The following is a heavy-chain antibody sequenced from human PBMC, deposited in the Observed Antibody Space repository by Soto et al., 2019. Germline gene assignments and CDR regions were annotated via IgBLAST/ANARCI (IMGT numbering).Heavy chain of an antibody. V-gene: IGHV4-59*04. CDR2: IYYSGRT. CDR1: GGSISSYY. Sequence: SETLSLTCTVSGGSISSYYWSWIRQAPGKGLEWIASIYYSGRTHNNPALKSRVTMSVDTYTNQFSLKMNAVTAADTAVYYCKRHEGGAAADRPLDYWGQGTLVTVSS. CDR3: KRHEGGAAADRPLDY. D-gene: IGHD6-13*01. J-gene: IGHJ4*02.